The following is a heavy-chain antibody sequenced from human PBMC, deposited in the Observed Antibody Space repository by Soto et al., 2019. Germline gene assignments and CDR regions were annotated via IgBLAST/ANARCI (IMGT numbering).Heavy chain of an antibody. CDR1: GFTFSSYS. Sequence: PGGSLRLSCAASGFTFSSYSMSWVRRAPGEGLEWVSSISSSSSYIYYADAVKGRFTISRNNAKNSLYLQMNSLRAEDTAVYYCARDSGAIDYDILTGYYTKTSGQLDVWGQGTTVTVSS. V-gene: IGHV3-21*01. J-gene: IGHJ6*02. CDR2: ISSSSSYI. D-gene: IGHD3-9*01. CDR3: ARDSGAIDYDILTGYYTKTSGQLDV.